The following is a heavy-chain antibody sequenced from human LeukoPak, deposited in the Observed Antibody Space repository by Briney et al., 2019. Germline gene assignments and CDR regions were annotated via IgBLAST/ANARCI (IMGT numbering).Heavy chain of an antibody. Sequence: SVKVSCKASGGTFSSYAISWVRQAPGQGLEWKGGIIPIFGTANYAQKFQGRVTITADESTSTAYMELSSLRSEDTAVYYCATDPGPDYDCRIRQYFQHWGQGTLVTVSS. CDR1: GGTFSSYA. CDR2: IIPIFGTA. D-gene: IGHD3-22*01. J-gene: IGHJ1*01. V-gene: IGHV1-69*13. CDR3: ATDPGPDYDCRIRQYFQH.